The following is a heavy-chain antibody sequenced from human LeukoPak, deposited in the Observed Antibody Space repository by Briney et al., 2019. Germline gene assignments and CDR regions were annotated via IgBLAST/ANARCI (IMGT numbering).Heavy chain of an antibody. CDR2: IKQDGSEK. CDR3: ARDYGDPYYYFYDMDV. CDR1: GFTFSSYW. Sequence: GGSLRLSCAASGFTFSSYWMSWVRQAPGKGLEWVANIKQDGSEKYYVDSVKGRFTISRDNAKNSLYLQINSLRAEDTAVYYCARDYGDPYYYFYDMDVWGQGTTVTVSS. J-gene: IGHJ6*02. V-gene: IGHV3-7*01. D-gene: IGHD4-17*01.